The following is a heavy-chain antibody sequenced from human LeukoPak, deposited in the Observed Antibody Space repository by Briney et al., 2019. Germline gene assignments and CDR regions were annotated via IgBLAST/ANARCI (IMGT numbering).Heavy chain of an antibody. V-gene: IGHV4-61*05. CDR2: IYHSGGT. J-gene: IGHJ4*02. CDR3: ARGRIADY. Sequence: SETLSLTCTVSGGSISSSSYYWGWIRQPPGKGLEWIGEIYHSGGTNYNPSLKSRVTISVDKSKNQFSLKLSSVTAADTAVYYCARGRIADYWGQGTLVTVSS. CDR1: GGSISSSSYY. D-gene: IGHD6-13*01.